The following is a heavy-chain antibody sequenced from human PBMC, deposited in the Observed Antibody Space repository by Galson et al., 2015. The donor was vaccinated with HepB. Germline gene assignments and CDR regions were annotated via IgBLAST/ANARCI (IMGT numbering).Heavy chain of an antibody. Sequence: SLRLSCAASGFTFSSYWMSWVRQAPGKGLEWVANIKQDGSEKYYVDSVKGRFTISRDNAKNSLYLQMNSLRAEDTAVYYCARVPHVPSTYPVWGWYHECYFDYWGQGTLVTVSS. CDR1: GFTFSSYW. J-gene: IGHJ4*02. D-gene: IGHD3-16*01. CDR3: ARVPHVPSTYPVWGWYHECYFDY. CDR2: IKQDGSEK. V-gene: IGHV3-7*03.